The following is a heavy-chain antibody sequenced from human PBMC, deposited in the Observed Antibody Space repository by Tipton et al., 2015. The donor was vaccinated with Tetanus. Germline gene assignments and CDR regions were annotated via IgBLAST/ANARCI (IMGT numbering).Heavy chain of an antibody. J-gene: IGHJ4*01. CDR2: ISYTGTT. Sequence: PGLVKPSETLSLTCTVSGGSITNGGYYWSWIRQHPGKGLDWIGYISYTGTTHYNPSLKSRVTISLDRSKNQFSLKLTSVTAADTAVYYCATVGLVTASVKYWGQGTLVTVSS. V-gene: IGHV4-31*03. CDR3: ATVGLVTASVKY. D-gene: IGHD2-21*02. CDR1: GGSITNGGYY.